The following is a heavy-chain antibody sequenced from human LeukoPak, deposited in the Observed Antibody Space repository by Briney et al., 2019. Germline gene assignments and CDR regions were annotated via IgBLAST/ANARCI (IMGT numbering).Heavy chain of an antibody. V-gene: IGHV4-39*07. Sequence: PSETLSLTCTVSGGSISSSSYYWGWIRQPPGKGLEWIGSIYYSGSTYYNPSLKSRVTISVDTSKNQFSLKLSSVTAADTAVYYCASPGGYYDSSGYYYGDYWGQGTLVTVSS. J-gene: IGHJ4*02. CDR2: IYYSGST. D-gene: IGHD3-22*01. CDR3: ASPGGYYDSSGYYYGDY. CDR1: GGSISSSSYY.